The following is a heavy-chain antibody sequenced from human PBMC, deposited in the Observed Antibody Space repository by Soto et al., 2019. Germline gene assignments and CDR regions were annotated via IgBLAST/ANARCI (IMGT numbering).Heavy chain of an antibody. CDR1: GGSISSGGYY. CDR2: IYYSGST. V-gene: IGHV4-31*03. D-gene: IGHD3-3*01. CDR3: ARDQGRSGSFDY. J-gene: IGHJ4*02. Sequence: QVQLQESGPGLVKPSQTLSLTCTVSGGSISSGGYYWSWIRQHPGKGLEWIGYIYYSGSTYYNPSRKRRVTISVDTAKNQFCLKLSFVTAADTAVYYCARDQGRSGSFDYWGQGTLDTVSS.